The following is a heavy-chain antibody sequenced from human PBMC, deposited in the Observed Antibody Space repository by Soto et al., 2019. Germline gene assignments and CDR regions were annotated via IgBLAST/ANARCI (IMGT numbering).Heavy chain of an antibody. CDR3: ARDPVNWEQWLSKFDX. CDR2: ISSSSSTI. CDR1: GFTFSSYS. V-gene: IGHV3-48*01. J-gene: IGHJ4*02. D-gene: IGHD6-19*01. Sequence: PGGSLRLSCAASGFTFSSYSMNWVRQAPGKGREGVSYISSSSSTIYYADSVKGRFTISRDNAKNSLYLQMNSLRAEDTAVYYCARDPVNWEQWLSKFDXWGQGTLVTVSS.